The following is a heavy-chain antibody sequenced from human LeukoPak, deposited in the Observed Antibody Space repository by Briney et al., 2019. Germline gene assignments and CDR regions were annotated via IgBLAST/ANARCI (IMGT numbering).Heavy chain of an antibody. D-gene: IGHD6-13*01. J-gene: IGHJ4*02. CDR3: ATSSWYRLAY. CDR1: GFTFSDSF. V-gene: IGHV3-72*01. CDR2: SRNKADSYTA. Sequence: GGSLRLSCAASGFTFSDSFMSWVRQAPGKGLEWVGRSRNKADSYTAEYAASVKGRFTISRDESKNSLYLQISSLETEDAAVYYCATSSWYRLAYWGQGSQVTVSS.